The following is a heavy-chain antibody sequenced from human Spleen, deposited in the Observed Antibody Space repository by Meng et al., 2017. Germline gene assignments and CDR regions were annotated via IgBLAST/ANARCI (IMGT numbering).Heavy chain of an antibody. CDR2: INPNSGGT. CDR1: GYTFTHYF. Sequence: ASVKVSCKASGYTFTHYFIHWVRQAPGQGLEWMGRINPNSGGTDYAQKFQARVTMTGDTSISTAYMELSGLRSDDTAMYYCARDEDISAAGKLFGDYWGQGTLVTVSS. CDR3: ARDEDISAAGKLFGDY. J-gene: IGHJ4*02. D-gene: IGHD6-25*01. V-gene: IGHV1-2*06.